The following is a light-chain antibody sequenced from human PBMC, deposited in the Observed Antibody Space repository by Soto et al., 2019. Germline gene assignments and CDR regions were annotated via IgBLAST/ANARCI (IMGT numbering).Light chain of an antibody. Sequence: DTQMTQSPSSLSASVGERVTITCRASQSIGNYLSWYAQKPGKAPKLLIYGASSLQSGVPSRFSGSGSGTYFTLTINNLQPEDFATYDGQQSDNIPFTFGQGTKLEI. V-gene: IGKV1-39*01. CDR1: QSIGNY. CDR3: QQSDNIPFT. CDR2: GAS. J-gene: IGKJ2*01.